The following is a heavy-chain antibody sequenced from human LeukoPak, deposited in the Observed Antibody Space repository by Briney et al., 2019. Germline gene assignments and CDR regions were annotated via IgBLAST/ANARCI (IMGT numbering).Heavy chain of an antibody. CDR1: GGSISSGDYY. CDR3: AREFGGSLL. Sequence: SQTLSLTCTVSGGSISSGDYYWSWIRQPPGKGLEWIGYIYYTGSPNYTPSLKSRVTISIDTSKKQFSLKLSSVTAADTAVYFCAREFGGSLLWGQGTLVTVSS. V-gene: IGHV4-30-4*01. J-gene: IGHJ4*02. CDR2: IYYTGSP. D-gene: IGHD1-26*01.